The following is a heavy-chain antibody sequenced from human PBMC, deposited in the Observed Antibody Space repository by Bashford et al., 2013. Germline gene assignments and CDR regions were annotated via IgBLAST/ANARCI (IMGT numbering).Heavy chain of an antibody. V-gene: IGHV3-73*01. J-gene: IGHJ6*02. Sequence: GGSLRLSCAASGFTFSGSAMHWVRQASGKGLEWVGRIRSKANSYATAYAASVKGRFTISRDDSKNTAYLQMNSLKTEDTAVYYCTSAYSSRDYYYYGMDVWGQGTTVTVSS. CDR2: IRSKANSYAT. D-gene: IGHD6-13*01. CDR1: GFTFSGSA. CDR3: TSAYSSRDYYYYGMDV.